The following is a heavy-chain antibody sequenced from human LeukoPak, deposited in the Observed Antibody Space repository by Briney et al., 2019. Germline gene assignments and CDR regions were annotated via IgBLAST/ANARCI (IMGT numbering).Heavy chain of an antibody. Sequence: SVKVSCKASGYTFTSYGISWVRQAHGQGLEWMGGIIPIFGTANYAQKFQGRVTITADESTSTAYMELSSLRSEDTAVYYCARDRSGSYFHLFDYWGQGTLVTVSS. J-gene: IGHJ4*02. V-gene: IGHV1-69*13. CDR2: IIPIFGTA. D-gene: IGHD1-26*01. CDR1: GYTFTSYG. CDR3: ARDRSGSYFHLFDY.